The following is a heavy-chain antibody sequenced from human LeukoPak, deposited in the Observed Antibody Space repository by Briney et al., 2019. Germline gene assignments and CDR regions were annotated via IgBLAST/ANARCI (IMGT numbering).Heavy chain of an antibody. V-gene: IGHV1-2*02. CDR1: GYTFTGYY. J-gene: IGHJ4*02. CDR3: ARDVSDYHILTAYTSDMAY. CDR2: INPNSGGT. D-gene: IGHD3-9*01. Sequence: ASVKVSCKASGYTFTGYYMHWVRQAPGQGLGWMGWINPNSGGTNYAQKFQGRVTMTRDTSISTAYMELSRLRSDDTAVYYCARDVSDYHILTAYTSDMAYWGQGTLVTVSS.